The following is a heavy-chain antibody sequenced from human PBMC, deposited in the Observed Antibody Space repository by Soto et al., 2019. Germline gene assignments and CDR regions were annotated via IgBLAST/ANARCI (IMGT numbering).Heavy chain of an antibody. CDR2: IYYSGST. CDR1: GGSISSYY. D-gene: IGHD1-26*01. Sequence: QVQLQESGPGLVKPSETLSLTCTVSGGSISSYYWSWIRQPPGKGLEWIGYIYYSGSTNYNPSLNSRLSGSVYTSRHQFAPRPSSVSGAVTARYNCARRYGGNLDYWGQGTLVTVSS. CDR3: ARRYGGNLDY. V-gene: IGHV4-59*08. J-gene: IGHJ4*02.